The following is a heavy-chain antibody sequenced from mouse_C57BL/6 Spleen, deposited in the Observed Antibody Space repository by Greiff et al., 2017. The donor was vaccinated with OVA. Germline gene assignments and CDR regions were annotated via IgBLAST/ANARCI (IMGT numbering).Heavy chain of an antibody. CDR1: GYTFTEYT. J-gene: IGHJ4*01. D-gene: IGHD2-4*01. V-gene: IGHV1-62-2*01. CDR3: ARHEEEIYYDYAGYAMDY. Sequence: VQLQQSGAELVKPGASVKLSCKASGYTFTEYTIHWVKQRSGQGLEWIGWFYPGSGSIKYNEKFKDKATLTADKSSSTVYMELSRLTSEDSAVYCCARHEEEIYYDYAGYAMDYWGQGTSVTVSS. CDR2: FYPGSGSI.